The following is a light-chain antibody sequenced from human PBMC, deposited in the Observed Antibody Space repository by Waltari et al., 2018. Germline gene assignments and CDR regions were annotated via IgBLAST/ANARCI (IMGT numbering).Light chain of an antibody. Sequence: QSALTQPASVSGSPGQSITISRTGTSRDVGGYNYVSLYQQHPGKAPKLMIYDVINRPSGVSNRFSGSKSGNTASLTISGLQAEDEADYYCSSYTSSSTVVFGGGTKLTVL. CDR3: SSYTSSSTVV. V-gene: IGLV2-14*03. CDR2: DVI. J-gene: IGLJ2*01. CDR1: SRDVGGYNY.